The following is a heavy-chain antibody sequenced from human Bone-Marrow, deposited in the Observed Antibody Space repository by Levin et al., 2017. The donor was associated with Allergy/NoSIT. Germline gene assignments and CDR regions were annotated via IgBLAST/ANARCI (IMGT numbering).Heavy chain of an antibody. V-gene: IGHV3-48*04. Sequence: GESLKISCAASGFTFSSYSMNWVRQAPGKGLEWVSYISSSSSTIYYADSVKGRFTISRDNAKNSLYLQMNSLRAEDTAVYYCATLDIVATNNWFDPWGQGTLVTVSS. J-gene: IGHJ5*02. CDR2: ISSSSSTI. CDR3: ATLDIVATNNWFDP. CDR1: GFTFSSYS. D-gene: IGHD5-12*01.